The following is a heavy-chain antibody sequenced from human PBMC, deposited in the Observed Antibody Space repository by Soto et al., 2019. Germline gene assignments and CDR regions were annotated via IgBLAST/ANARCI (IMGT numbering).Heavy chain of an antibody. CDR3: ARLDPSAAGADPTDYGMDV. Sequence: QLQLQESGSGLVKPSQTLSLTCAVSGGSISSGGYSWSWIRQPPGKGLEWIGYIYHSGSTYYNPSLKSRVTISVDRSKNQFSLKLSSVTAADTAVYYCARLDPSAAGADPTDYGMDVWGQGTTVTVSS. D-gene: IGHD6-13*01. J-gene: IGHJ6*02. CDR2: IYHSGST. V-gene: IGHV4-30-2*01. CDR1: GGSISSGGYS.